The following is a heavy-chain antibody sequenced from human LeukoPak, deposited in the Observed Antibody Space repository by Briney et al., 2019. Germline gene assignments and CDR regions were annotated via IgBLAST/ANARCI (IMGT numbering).Heavy chain of an antibody. CDR3: ARHPGIRCSGSYLDY. D-gene: IGHD1-26*01. V-gene: IGHV4-38-2*02. CDR2: IYHSGNT. Sequence: SETLSLTCTVSGYSIRSTYYWGWIRQPPGKGLEWIGSIYHSGNTYYNPSLKSRVTISVDTSKNQFSLKLSSVTAADTAVYYCARHPGIRCSGSYLDYWGQGTLVTVSS. CDR1: GYSIRSTYY. J-gene: IGHJ4*02.